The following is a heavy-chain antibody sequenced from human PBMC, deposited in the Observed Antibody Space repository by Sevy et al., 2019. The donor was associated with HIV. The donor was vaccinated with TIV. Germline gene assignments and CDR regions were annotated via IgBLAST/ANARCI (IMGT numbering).Heavy chain of an antibody. Sequence: ASVKVSCKVSGYRLIEVSMHWVRQAPGKGLEWMGHLDPEDGETIYAQNFQGRVTMTEDTSTDTAYMEVSSLRSEDTAVYYCAADRGEDYCSGNSCQRLYYYVLDLWGQGTTVTVSS. D-gene: IGHD2-15*01. CDR2: LDPEDGET. CDR1: GYRLIEVS. J-gene: IGHJ6*02. CDR3: AADRGEDYCSGNSCQRLYYYVLDL. V-gene: IGHV1-24*01.